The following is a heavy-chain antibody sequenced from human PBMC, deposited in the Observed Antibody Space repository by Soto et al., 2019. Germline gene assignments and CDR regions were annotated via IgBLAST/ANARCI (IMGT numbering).Heavy chain of an antibody. J-gene: IGHJ4*02. CDR2: IIPIFGTA. V-gene: IGHV1-69*13. D-gene: IGHD6-25*01. Sequence: SVKVSCKASGGTFSSYAISWVRQAPGQGLEWMGGIIPIFGTANYAQKFQGRVTITADESTSTAYMELSSLRSEDTAVYYCARAELLPLYSSGAFDYWGQGTPVTVSS. CDR3: ARAELLPLYSSGAFDY. CDR1: GGTFSSYA.